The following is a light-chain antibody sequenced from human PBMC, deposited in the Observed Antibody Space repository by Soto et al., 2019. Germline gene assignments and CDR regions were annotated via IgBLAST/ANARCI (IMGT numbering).Light chain of an antibody. J-gene: IGLJ2*01. CDR1: SSNIGAGYD. V-gene: IGLV1-40*01. CDR2: GNT. CDR3: QSYDSSLSTSTVL. Sequence: QSVLTQPPSVSGAPGQRVTISCTGSSSNIGAGYDVHWYQQLPGAAPKVLIYGNTNRPSGVPDRFSGSKSGTSASLAITGLQAEDEADYYGQSYDSSLSTSTVLFGGGTKLTVL.